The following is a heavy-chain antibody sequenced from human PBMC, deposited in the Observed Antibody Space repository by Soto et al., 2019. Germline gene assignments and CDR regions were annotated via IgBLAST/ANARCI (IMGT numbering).Heavy chain of an antibody. CDR2: INHSGST. Sequence: QVQLQQWGAGLLKPSETLSLTCAVYGGSFSGYYWSWNRQPPGKGLEWIGEINHSGSTNYNPSLKSRVTISVDTSKNQFPLKLISVTAADTAVYYCARGWGRIFDYWGQGTLVTVSS. V-gene: IGHV4-34*01. CDR3: ARGWGRIFDY. J-gene: IGHJ4*02. D-gene: IGHD7-27*01. CDR1: GGSFSGYY.